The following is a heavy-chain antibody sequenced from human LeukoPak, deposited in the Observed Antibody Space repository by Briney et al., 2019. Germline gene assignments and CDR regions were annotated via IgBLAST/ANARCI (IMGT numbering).Heavy chain of an antibody. CDR3: ARDPDMIAYYYYGMDV. CDR1: GFTFSSYA. V-gene: IGHV3-30-3*01. D-gene: IGHD3-22*01. J-gene: IGHJ6*02. CDR2: ISYDGSNK. Sequence: PGRSLRLSCAASGFTFSSYAMHWVRQAPGKGLEWVAVISYDGSNKYYADSVKGRFTISRDNSKNTLYLQMNSLRAGDTAVYYCARDPDMIAYYYYGMDVWGQGTTVTVSS.